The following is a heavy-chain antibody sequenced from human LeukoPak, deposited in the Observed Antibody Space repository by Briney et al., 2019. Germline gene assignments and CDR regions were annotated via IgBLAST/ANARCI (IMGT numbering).Heavy chain of an antibody. Sequence: SQTLSLTCAISGDSVSSKIVAWNWIRQSPSRGLEWLERTYYRSKWYYDYAVSMKSRITINPDTSKNQFSLQLNSVTPEDTAVYYCARGAVAEFDYWGQGTLVTVSS. CDR1: GDSVSSKIVA. D-gene: IGHD6-19*01. V-gene: IGHV6-1*01. J-gene: IGHJ4*02. CDR2: TYYRSKWYY. CDR3: ARGAVAEFDY.